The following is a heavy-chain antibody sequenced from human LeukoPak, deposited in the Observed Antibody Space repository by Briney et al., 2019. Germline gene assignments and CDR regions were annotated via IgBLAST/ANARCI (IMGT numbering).Heavy chain of an antibody. CDR1: GESFSGYF. V-gene: IGHV4-34*01. Sequence: PSETLSLTCAVYGESFSGYFWSWIRQSPGKGLEWIGEVNHRETTTYSTSLRSRATISVDTSKNQCSLRLSSVTAADRAAYYCARGPKDTSMLMKKYVNWFDPWGQGTLVTVSS. D-gene: IGHD5-18*01. CDR3: ARGPKDTSMLMKKYVNWFDP. J-gene: IGHJ5*02. CDR2: VNHRETT.